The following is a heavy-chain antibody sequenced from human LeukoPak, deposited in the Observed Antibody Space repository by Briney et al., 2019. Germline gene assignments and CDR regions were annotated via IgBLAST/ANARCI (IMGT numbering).Heavy chain of an antibody. CDR1: GFTFSSDD. Sequence: PGGSLRLSCAASGFTFSSDDMSCGRQAPGGGVEWVSAISGSGGSTYYADSVKGRFTTSRDNSKNTLYLQMNSLRAEDTAVYYCAKDSRAIKPSTFDIWGQVTTVT. CDR2: ISGSGGST. V-gene: IGHV3-23*01. J-gene: IGHJ3*02. D-gene: IGHD5-12*01. CDR3: AKDSRAIKPSTFDI.